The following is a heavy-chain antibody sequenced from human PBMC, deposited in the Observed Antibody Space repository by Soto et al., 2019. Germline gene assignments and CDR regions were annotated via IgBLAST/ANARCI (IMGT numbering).Heavy chain of an antibody. Sequence: QVQLQESGPGLVKPSETLSLTCTVSGGSISSYYWSWIRQPPGKGLECIGYIYYSGSTNYNPSLKCRVTISVDTSKHQFSLKLSSVTAADTAVYYCARVSAADYSANPDAFDIWGQGTMVTVSS. CDR3: ARVSAADYSANPDAFDI. D-gene: IGHD5-12*01. J-gene: IGHJ3*02. CDR1: GGSISSYY. CDR2: IYYSGST. V-gene: IGHV4-59*01.